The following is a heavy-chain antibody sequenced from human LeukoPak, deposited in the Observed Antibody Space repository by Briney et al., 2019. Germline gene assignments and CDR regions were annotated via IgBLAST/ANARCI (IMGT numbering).Heavy chain of an antibody. CDR3: ALGYSDYDFCYFDL. Sequence: PSETLSLTCSVSGDSITNMNVCRAWIRQPPGKGLEWIGTVYRSGKKYYNLDFESRVSMFVDTSKAKFSLHLTSVTAADTAMYYCALGYSDYDFCYFDLWDKGTLVTVSS. CDR2: VYRSGKK. CDR1: GDSITNMNVC. J-gene: IGHJ5*02. V-gene: IGHV4-39*07. D-gene: IGHD3-16*01.